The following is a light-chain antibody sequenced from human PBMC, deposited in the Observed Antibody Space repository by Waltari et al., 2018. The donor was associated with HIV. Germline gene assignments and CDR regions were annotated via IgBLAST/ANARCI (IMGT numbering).Light chain of an antibody. CDR3: QQSDNVPLT. Sequence: DTQITQSPSSLFASVGDKITITCRASRNISNYLNWFQQKSGQAPKLLIYTASNLRSGVPSRFSGSGSGTEFTLTISCLKPEDFGTYFCQQSDNVPLTFGGGTRVE. J-gene: IGKJ4*01. CDR1: RNISNY. V-gene: IGKV1-39*01. CDR2: TAS.